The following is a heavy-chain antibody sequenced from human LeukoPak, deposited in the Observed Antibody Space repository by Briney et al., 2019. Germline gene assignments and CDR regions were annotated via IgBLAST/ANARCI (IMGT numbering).Heavy chain of an antibody. CDR1: GFTFSSYS. J-gene: IGHJ4*02. Sequence: PGGSLRLSCAASGFTFSSYSMNWVRQAPGKGLEWVSSISSSSSYIYYADSVKGRFTISRDNAKNSLYLQMNSLRAEDMALYYCAKDKAGPLTNWGQGTLVTVSS. D-gene: IGHD3-9*01. CDR2: ISSSSSYI. CDR3: AKDKAGPLTN. V-gene: IGHV3-21*04.